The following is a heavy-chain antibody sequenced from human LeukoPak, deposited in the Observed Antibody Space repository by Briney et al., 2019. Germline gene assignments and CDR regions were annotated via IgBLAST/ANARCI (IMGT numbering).Heavy chain of an antibody. Sequence: PGGSLRLSCAASGFIFRNYGMHWVRQAPGKGLEGVAFLRNDESEIFYADSVKGRFTISRDNSKNTLYLQMSSLRDEDTAVYYCVMDTGRGDFWGQGTQVTVSS. CDR2: LRNDESEI. CDR1: GFIFRNYG. J-gene: IGHJ4*02. D-gene: IGHD1-14*01. CDR3: VMDTGRGDF. V-gene: IGHV3-30*02.